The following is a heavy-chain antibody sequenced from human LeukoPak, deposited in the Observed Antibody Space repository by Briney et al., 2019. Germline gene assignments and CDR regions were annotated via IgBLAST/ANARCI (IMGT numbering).Heavy chain of an antibody. D-gene: IGHD3-3*01. CDR3: ARSYYDFWSGYFTPYGMDV. V-gene: IGHV3-20*01. CDR1: GLTFDDYG. Sequence: GGSLRLSCAASGLTFDDYGMSWVRQAPGKGLEWVSGINWNGGSTGYADSVKGRFTISRDNAKNSLYLQMNSLRAEDTALYHCARSYYDFWSGYFTPYGMDVWGQGTTVTVSS. CDR2: INWNGGST. J-gene: IGHJ6*02.